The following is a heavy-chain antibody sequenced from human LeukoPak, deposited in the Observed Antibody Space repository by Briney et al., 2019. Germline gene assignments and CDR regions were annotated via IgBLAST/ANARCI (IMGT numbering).Heavy chain of an antibody. J-gene: IGHJ4*02. CDR2: IYYSGST. D-gene: IGHD3-10*01. CDR3: ARDGSGSYRM. CDR1: GGSISSSSYY. Sequence: SETLSLTCTVSGGSISSSSYYWGWIRQPPGKGLEWIGSIYYSGSTYYNPSLKSRVTISVDTSKNQFSLKLSSVTAADTAVYYCARDGSGSYRMWGQGTLVTVSS. V-gene: IGHV4-39*07.